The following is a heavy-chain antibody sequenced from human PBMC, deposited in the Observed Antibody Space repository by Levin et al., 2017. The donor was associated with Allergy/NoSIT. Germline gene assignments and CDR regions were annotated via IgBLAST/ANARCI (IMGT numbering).Heavy chain of an antibody. Sequence: SETLSLTCAVSGGSFSGFYWTWIRQPPGKGLEWIGEINENGDTNYNASLKSRVTISMDTSENHFSLRLSSVTAADTAVYFCAGRFGYCRRGSCYSNYWGQGTLVTVSS. V-gene: IGHV4-34*01. D-gene: IGHD2-15*01. CDR3: AGRFGYCRRGSCYSNY. CDR2: INENGDT. J-gene: IGHJ4*02. CDR1: GGSFSGFY.